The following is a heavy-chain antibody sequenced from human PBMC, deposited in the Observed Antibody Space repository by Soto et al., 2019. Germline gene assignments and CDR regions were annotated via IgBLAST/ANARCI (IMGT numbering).Heavy chain of an antibody. D-gene: IGHD6-19*01. CDR2: ISYDGSNK. J-gene: IGHJ6*02. CDR3: AKVFSAKGIAVAAYYYYGMDV. V-gene: IGHV3-30*18. Sequence: PGGSLRLSCAASGFTFSSYGMHWVRQAPGKGLEWVAVISYDGSNKYYADSVKGRFTISRDNSKNTLYLQMNSLRAEDTAVYYCAKVFSAKGIAVAAYYYYGMDVGGQGPRVTVPS. CDR1: GFTFSSYG.